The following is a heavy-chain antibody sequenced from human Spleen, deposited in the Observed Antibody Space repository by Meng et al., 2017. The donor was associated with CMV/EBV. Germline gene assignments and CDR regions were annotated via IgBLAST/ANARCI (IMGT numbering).Heavy chain of an antibody. V-gene: IGHV3-21*01. CDR1: GFTFSSYS. J-gene: IGHJ4*02. D-gene: IGHD1-26*01. CDR2: ISSSSSYI. CDR3: ARDMAVASGSYY. Sequence: LSLTCAASGFTFSSYSMNWVRQAPGKGLEWVSSISSSSSYIYYADSVKGRFTISRDNAKNSLYLQMNSLRAEDTAVYYCARDMAVASGSYYWGQGTLVTVSS.